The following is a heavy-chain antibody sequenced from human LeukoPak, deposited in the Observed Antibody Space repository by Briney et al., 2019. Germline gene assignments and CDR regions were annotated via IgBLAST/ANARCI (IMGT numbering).Heavy chain of an antibody. CDR3: ARVFDILTGYYIRAFDY. CDR2: IYPDDSDT. J-gene: IGHJ4*02. Sequence: GESLKISCKGSGHSFTTYWIAWVRQMPGKGLEWMGIIYPDDSDTRYSPSFEGQVTISADKSISTAYLQWSSLKASDTAMYYCARVFDILTGYYIRAFDYWGQGTLVTVSS. CDR1: GHSFTTYW. V-gene: IGHV5-51*01. D-gene: IGHD3-9*01.